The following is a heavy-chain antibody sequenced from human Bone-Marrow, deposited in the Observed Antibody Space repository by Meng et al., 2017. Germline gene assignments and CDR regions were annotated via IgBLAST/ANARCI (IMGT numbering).Heavy chain of an antibody. J-gene: IGHJ4*02. Sequence: QVQLGQSGAEVKKPGASVNVSCKASGYTFTGYYMHWVRQAPGQGLEWMGRINPNSGGTNYAQKFQGRVTMTRDTSISTAYMELSRLRSDDTAVYYCARDPDVDTARGDYWGQGTLVTVFS. CDR1: GYTFTGYY. CDR2: INPNSGGT. V-gene: IGHV1-2*06. D-gene: IGHD5-18*01. CDR3: ARDPDVDTARGDY.